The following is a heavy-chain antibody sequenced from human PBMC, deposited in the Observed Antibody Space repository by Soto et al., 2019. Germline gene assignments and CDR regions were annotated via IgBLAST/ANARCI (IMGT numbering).Heavy chain of an antibody. V-gene: IGHV1-46*01. CDR1: GGTFSSCA. Sequence: ASMKVPCKASGGTFSSCAISWVRQALGQGLEWMGIIIPSAGTTNYAQKFQGRVTMTRDTSTSTVYMELSSLRSEDTAVYYCARDQGNHYHYGMDVWGQGTKVTVSS. CDR3: ARDQGNHYHYGMDV. CDR2: IIPSAGTT. J-gene: IGHJ6*02. D-gene: IGHD6-13*01.